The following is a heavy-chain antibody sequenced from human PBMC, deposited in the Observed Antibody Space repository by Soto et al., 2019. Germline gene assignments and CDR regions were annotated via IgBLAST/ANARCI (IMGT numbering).Heavy chain of an antibody. V-gene: IGHV3-9*01. Sequence: EVQLVESGGGLVQPGRSLRLSCAASGFTFDDYAIHWVRQAPGKGLEWVSGISWNGDATGYADSVQGRVIISRDNAKNSLYLQMNSLRNEDTAIYYCANLPLYGSGFDCWGQGTLVTVSS. CDR3: ANLPLYGSGFDC. J-gene: IGHJ4*02. CDR2: ISWNGDAT. CDR1: GFTFDDYA. D-gene: IGHD3-10*01.